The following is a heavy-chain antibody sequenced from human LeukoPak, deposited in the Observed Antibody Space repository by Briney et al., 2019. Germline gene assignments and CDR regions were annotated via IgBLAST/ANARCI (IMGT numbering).Heavy chain of an antibody. CDR2: IYYSGST. D-gene: IGHD6-13*01. J-gene: IGHJ4*02. CDR1: GGSVSSGSYY. Sequence: SETLSLTCTVSGGSVSSGSYYWSWIRQPAGKGLEWIGYIYYSGSTNYNPSLKSRVTISVDTSKNQFSLKLSSVTAADTAVYYCARDRGAAADIDYWGQGTLVTVSS. CDR3: ARDRGAAADIDY. V-gene: IGHV4-61*01.